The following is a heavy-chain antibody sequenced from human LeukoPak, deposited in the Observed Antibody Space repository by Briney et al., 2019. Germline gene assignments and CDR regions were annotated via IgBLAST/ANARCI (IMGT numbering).Heavy chain of an antibody. J-gene: IGHJ4*02. CDR2: ISGSGGST. D-gene: IGHD3-16*02. CDR3: ARHRTASDY. CDR1: GFTFSSYA. V-gene: IGHV3-23*01. Sequence: GGSLRLSCAASGFTFSSYAMSWVRQAPGKGLEWVSAISGSGGSTYYADSVKGRFTISRDNAKSSLYLQMNSLRAEDTALYYCARHRTASDYWGQGTLVTVS.